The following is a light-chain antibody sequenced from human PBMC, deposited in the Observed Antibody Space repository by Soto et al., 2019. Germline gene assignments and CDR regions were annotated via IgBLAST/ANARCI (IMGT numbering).Light chain of an antibody. V-gene: IGKV3-20*01. J-gene: IGKJ3*01. Sequence: EIVLTQSPDTLSLSPGARATVSCRASQSVSSNYLAWYQQKPGQAPRVLIYGTSIRASGVPERFSGGGSGTDFTLTITRLEPEDFAVYYCQQYGSSLFTFGPGTKVDFK. CDR2: GTS. CDR1: QSVSSNY. CDR3: QQYGSSLFT.